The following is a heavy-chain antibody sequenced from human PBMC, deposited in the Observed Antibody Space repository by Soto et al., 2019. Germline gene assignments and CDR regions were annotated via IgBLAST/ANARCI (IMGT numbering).Heavy chain of an antibody. D-gene: IGHD3-3*01. Sequence: ASVKVSCKASGYTFTSYGISWVRQAPGQGLEWMGGIIAINGNTNYAQKFQGRVTMTTDKSTSTAYMELSSLRSEDTAVYYCARVEDDFWSGFVYYWGQGTLVTVSS. V-gene: IGHV1-18*01. CDR1: GYTFTSYG. CDR2: IIAINGNT. J-gene: IGHJ4*02. CDR3: ARVEDDFWSGFVYY.